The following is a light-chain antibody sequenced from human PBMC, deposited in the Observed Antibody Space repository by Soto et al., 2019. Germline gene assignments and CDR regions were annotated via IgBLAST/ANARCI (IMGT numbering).Light chain of an antibody. CDR3: QQYHSWTIT. V-gene: IGKV3-11*01. CDR1: QSVSRY. CDR2: GAS. Sequence: EIVLTQSPATLSLSPGRRSTLSCRASQSVSRYLAWYQQKPGQAPRLLIYGASTWGTGVPPRFTGSGSGTEFTLTISNLKYEDFAVYDGQQYHSWTITFGQGTRLEIK. J-gene: IGKJ5*01.